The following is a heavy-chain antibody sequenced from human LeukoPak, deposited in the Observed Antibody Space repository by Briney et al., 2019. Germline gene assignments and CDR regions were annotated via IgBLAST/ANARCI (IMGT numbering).Heavy chain of an antibody. V-gene: IGHV3-11*04. D-gene: IGHD4-23*01. CDR2: ISSSGSTI. CDR3: ARHCNYGGNFPVGGWFDP. CDR1: GFTFSDYY. Sequence: GGSLRLSCAASGFTFSDYYMSWIRQAPGKGLEWVSYISSSGSTIYYADSVKGRFTISRDNAKNSLYLQMNSLRAEDTAVYYCARHCNYGGNFPVGGWFDPWGQGTLVTVSS. J-gene: IGHJ5*02.